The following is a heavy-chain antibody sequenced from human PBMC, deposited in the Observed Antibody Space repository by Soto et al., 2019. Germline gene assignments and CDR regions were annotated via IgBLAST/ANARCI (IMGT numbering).Heavy chain of an antibody. J-gene: IGHJ4*02. CDR3: ARAAGAVFRSRTRFDY. CDR2: INHSGST. D-gene: IGHD1-26*01. V-gene: IGHV4-34*01. Sequence: QVQLQQWGAGLLKPSETLSLTCAVYGGSFSGYYWSWIRQHPGKGLEWIGEINHSGSTNYNPFLKARATISVDTSKNQCSLELSSVTAAATAVYYCARAAGAVFRSRTRFDYWGQGTLVTVSS. CDR1: GGSFSGYY.